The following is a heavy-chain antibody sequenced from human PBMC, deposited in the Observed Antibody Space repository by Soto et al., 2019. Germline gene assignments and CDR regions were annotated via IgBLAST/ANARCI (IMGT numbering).Heavy chain of an antibody. CDR2: ISYDGSNK. CDR3: ARVIPNEDSSGLDPAFDI. CDR1: GFTFSSYA. J-gene: IGHJ3*02. Sequence: QVQLVESGGGVVQPGRSLRLSCAASGFTFSSYAMHWVRQAPGKGLGWVAVISYDGSNKYYADSVKGRFTISRDNSKNTLYLQMNSLRAEDTAVYYCARVIPNEDSSGLDPAFDIWGQGTMVTVSS. V-gene: IGHV3-30-3*01. D-gene: IGHD3-22*01.